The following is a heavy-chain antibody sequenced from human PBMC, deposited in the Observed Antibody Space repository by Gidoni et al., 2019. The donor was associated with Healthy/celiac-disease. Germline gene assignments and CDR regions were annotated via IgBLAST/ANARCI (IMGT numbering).Heavy chain of an antibody. CDR3: ARIRGSSWYFDY. Sequence: QVTLRESGPALVKPTQTLTLTCTFSGFSLSTSGMCVSWIRQPPGKALEWLARIDWDDDKYYSTSLKTRLTISKDTSKNQVVLTMTNMDPVDTATYYCARIRGSSWYFDYWGQGTLVTVSS. J-gene: IGHJ4*02. V-gene: IGHV2-70*15. CDR1: GFSLSTSGMC. D-gene: IGHD6-13*01. CDR2: IDWDDDK.